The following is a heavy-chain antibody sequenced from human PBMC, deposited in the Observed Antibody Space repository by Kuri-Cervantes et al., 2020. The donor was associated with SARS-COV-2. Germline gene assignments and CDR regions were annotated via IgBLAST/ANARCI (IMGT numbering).Heavy chain of an antibody. D-gene: IGHD6-19*01. CDR2: IYSGGTT. Sequence: ETLSLTCAASGFTFSSYSMNWVRQAPGKGLEWVSIIYSGGTTYYADSVKGRFTISRDNSKNTVNLQMNSLRGEDTALYYCARAGYSTGWFPDWYFDLWGRGTLVTVSS. J-gene: IGHJ2*01. CDR3: ARAGYSTGWFPDWYFDL. V-gene: IGHV3-53*01. CDR1: GFTFSSYS.